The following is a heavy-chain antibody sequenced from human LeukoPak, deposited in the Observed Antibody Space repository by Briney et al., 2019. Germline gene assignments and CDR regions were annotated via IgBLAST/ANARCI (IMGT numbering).Heavy chain of an antibody. D-gene: IGHD3-22*01. CDR2: ISYDGSNK. J-gene: IGHJ4*02. CDR1: GFTFSSYG. V-gene: IGHV3-30*18. CDR3: AKVPRVIRILYYFDY. Sequence: GGSLRLSCAASGFTFSSYGMHWARQAPGKGLEWVAVISYDGSNKYYADSVKGRFTISRDNSKNTLYLQMNSLRAEDTAVYYCAKVPRVIRILYYFDYWGQGTLVTVSS.